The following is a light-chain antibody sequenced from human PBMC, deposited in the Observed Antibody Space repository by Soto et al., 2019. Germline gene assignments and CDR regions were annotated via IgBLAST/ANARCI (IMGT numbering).Light chain of an antibody. V-gene: IGLV2-23*02. CDR1: SSDVGNYNL. CDR2: EDT. J-gene: IGLJ2*01. CDR3: CSYSGGSTFVV. Sequence: QSVLTQPASVSGSPGQSITISCTGTSSDVGNYNLVSWYQQHPGKAPKLIIFEDTKRPSGVSNRFSGSRSDNTASLTISGLQAEDGADYYCCSYSGGSTFVVFGGGTKLTVL.